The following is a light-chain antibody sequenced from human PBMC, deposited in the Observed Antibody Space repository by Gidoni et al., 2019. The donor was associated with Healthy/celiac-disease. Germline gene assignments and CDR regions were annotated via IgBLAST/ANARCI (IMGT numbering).Light chain of an antibody. CDR3: QQYNNWPPWT. Sequence: ELVITQSPATLSVSPGERATLSCRASQSVSSNLACYQQKPGQAPRLLIYGASTRATGIPARFSGSVSVTECTLTISSLQSEDFAVYYCQQYNNWPPWTFGQGTKVEIK. CDR2: GAS. J-gene: IGKJ1*01. CDR1: QSVSSN. V-gene: IGKV3-15*01.